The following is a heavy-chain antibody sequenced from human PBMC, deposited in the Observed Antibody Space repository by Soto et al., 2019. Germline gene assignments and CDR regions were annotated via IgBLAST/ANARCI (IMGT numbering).Heavy chain of an antibody. Sequence: PSATLSLTCAVSGGSISSGGYSWSWIRQPPGKGLEWIGYIYHSGSTYYNPSLKSRVTISVDRSKNQFSLKLSSVTAADTAVYYCARGRVVPAALDYWGQGTLVTVSS. CDR3: ARGRVVPAALDY. D-gene: IGHD2-2*01. V-gene: IGHV4-30-2*01. CDR2: IYHSGST. CDR1: GGSISSGGYS. J-gene: IGHJ4*02.